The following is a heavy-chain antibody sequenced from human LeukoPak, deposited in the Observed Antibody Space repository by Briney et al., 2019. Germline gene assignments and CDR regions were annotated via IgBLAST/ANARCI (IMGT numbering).Heavy chain of an antibody. Sequence: GGSLRLSCAASGFTFSRYSMNWVRQAPGKGLEWVSSISSSSSNIYYADSVKGRFTISRDNAKNSLYLQMNSLRAEDTAVYYCARDNGGYSYYYYMDVWGKGTTVTVSS. D-gene: IGHD2-8*01. CDR3: ARDNGGYSYYYYMDV. CDR1: GFTFSRYS. CDR2: ISSSSSNI. V-gene: IGHV3-21*01. J-gene: IGHJ6*03.